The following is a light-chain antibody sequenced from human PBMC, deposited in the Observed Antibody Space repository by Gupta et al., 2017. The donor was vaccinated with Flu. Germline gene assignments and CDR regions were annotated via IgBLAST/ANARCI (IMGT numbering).Light chain of an antibody. V-gene: IGKV2-28*01. J-gene: IGKJ4*01. CDR3: MQALKTPPT. CDR1: YGLLNCNSYNY. Sequence: VTREGATFNSKTTSYGLLNCNSYNYLAWYQQKPGQPPQLLIYLASTRDSGVPDRFSGSGSGTDFTLTISSVEAEDVGVYYCMQALKTPPTFGGGTKVEIK. CDR2: LAS.